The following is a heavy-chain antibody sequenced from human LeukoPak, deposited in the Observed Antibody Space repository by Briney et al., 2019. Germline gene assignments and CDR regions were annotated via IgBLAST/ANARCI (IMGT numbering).Heavy chain of an antibody. Sequence: SETLSLTCTVSGGSISSYYWSGIRQPPGKGLEWIGYIYYSGSTNYNPSLKSRVTISVVTSKNQFSLKLSSVTAADTAVYYCARHEVGYYYYGMDVWGQGTTVTVSS. J-gene: IGHJ6*02. V-gene: IGHV4-59*08. CDR1: GGSISSYY. D-gene: IGHD1-26*01. CDR3: ARHEVGYYYYGMDV. CDR2: IYYSGST.